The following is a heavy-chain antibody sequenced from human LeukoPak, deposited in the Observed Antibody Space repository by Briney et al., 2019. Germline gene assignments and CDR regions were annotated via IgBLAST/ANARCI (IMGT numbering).Heavy chain of an antibody. CDR2: IKQDGSEK. D-gene: IGHD1-26*01. Sequence: PGGSLRLSCAASGFTLSSYWMNWVRQAPGKGLEWVANIKQDGSEKYYVDSVKGRFTISRDNAKNSLFLQMNSLRAEDTAVYYCVRWIASGSGIYWYFDVWGRGTLVTVSS. CDR1: GFTLSSYW. CDR3: VRWIASGSGIYWYFDV. V-gene: IGHV3-7*01. J-gene: IGHJ2*01.